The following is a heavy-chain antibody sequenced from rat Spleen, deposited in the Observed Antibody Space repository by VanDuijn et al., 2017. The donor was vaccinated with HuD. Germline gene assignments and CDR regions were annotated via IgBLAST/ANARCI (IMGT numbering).Heavy chain of an antibody. CDR2: IGIGGDDS. V-gene: IGHV5-25*01. D-gene: IGHD1-1*01. CDR3: ARHPITTVSYYFDY. J-gene: IGHJ2*01. Sequence: EVQLVESGGGLVQPGGSMKLSCAASGFTFSHHFLAWVRQAPTKGLEWVASIGIGGDDSYYRDSVKGRFTISRDNAKNSQYLQMDSLRSEDTATYYCARHPITTVSYYFDYWGQGVMVTVSS. CDR1: GFTFSHHF.